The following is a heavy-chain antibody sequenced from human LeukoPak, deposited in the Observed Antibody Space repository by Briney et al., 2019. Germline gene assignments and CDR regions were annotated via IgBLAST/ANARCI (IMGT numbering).Heavy chain of an antibody. D-gene: IGHD6-6*01. CDR1: RYSFVSYW. J-gene: IGHJ4*02. CDR3: ARFVDYSSSVDY. V-gene: IGHV5-51*01. CDR2: IYPSDSNA. Sequence: GESLKISCQGSRYSFVSYWIVWVRQMPGMGLEWMGTIYPSDSNARYSPSFQGQVTISADRSISTAYLQRSSLKASDTAIYYCARFVDYSSSVDYWGQGTLVTVST.